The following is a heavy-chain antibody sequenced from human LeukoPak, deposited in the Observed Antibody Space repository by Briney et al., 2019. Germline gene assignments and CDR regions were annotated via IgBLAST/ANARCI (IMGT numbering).Heavy chain of an antibody. D-gene: IGHD1-26*01. V-gene: IGHV3-21*01. CDR1: GFTFSSYS. CDR3: TRDRGDSIVGADFDS. CDR2: ISSSSSYI. J-gene: IGHJ4*02. Sequence: GGSLRLSCAASGFTFSSYSMNWVRQAPGKGLEWVPSISSSSSYIYYADSVKGRFTISRDNAKNSLYLQMNSLRAEDTAVYYCTRDRGDSIVGADFDSWGQGTLVTVSS.